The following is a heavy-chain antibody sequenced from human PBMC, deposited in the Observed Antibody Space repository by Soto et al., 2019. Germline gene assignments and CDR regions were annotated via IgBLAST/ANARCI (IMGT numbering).Heavy chain of an antibody. J-gene: IGHJ4*02. CDR2: INHSGST. V-gene: IGHV4-34*01. CDR3: ARGSPNCSSTSCYEFTTSVFDY. Sequence: PSETLSLTCAVYGGSFSGYYWSWIRQPPGKGLEWIGEINHSGSTNYNPSLKSRVTISVDTSKNQFSLKLSSVTAADTAVYYCARGSPNCSSTSCYEFTTSVFDYWGQGTLVTVSS. CDR1: GGSFSGYY. D-gene: IGHD2-2*01.